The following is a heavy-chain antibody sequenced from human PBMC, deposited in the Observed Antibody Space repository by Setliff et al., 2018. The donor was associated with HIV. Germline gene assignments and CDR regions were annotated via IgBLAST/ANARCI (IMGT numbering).Heavy chain of an antibody. CDR1: GYTFTSYA. CDR3: ARDRTHRSGWYGYFEY. V-gene: IGHV1-69*05. D-gene: IGHD6-19*01. CDR2: IIPVFGTA. Sequence: SVKVSCKASGYTFTSYALHWVRQAPGQRLEWMGGIIPVFGTANYAQKFQGRVTITTDESTSTACMELSSLRSDDTAVYYCARDRTHRSGWYGYFEYWGQGTLVTVSS. J-gene: IGHJ4*02.